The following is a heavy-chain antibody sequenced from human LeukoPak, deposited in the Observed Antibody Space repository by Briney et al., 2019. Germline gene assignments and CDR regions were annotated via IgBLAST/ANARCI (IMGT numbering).Heavy chain of an antibody. Sequence: SETLSLTCTVSGGSISSHYWSWIRQPPGKGLEWIGYIYYSGSTNYNPSLKSRVTISVDTSKNQCSLKLSSVTAADTAVYYCARSSGIAVAATGVYYFDYWGQGTLVTVSS. CDR1: GGSISSHY. CDR3: ARSSGIAVAATGVYYFDY. J-gene: IGHJ4*02. CDR2: IYYSGST. D-gene: IGHD6-19*01. V-gene: IGHV4-59*11.